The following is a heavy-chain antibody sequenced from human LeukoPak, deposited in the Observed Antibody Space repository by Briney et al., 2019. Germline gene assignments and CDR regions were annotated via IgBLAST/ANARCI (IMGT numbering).Heavy chain of an antibody. D-gene: IGHD6-13*01. J-gene: IGHJ4*02. Sequence: ASVKVSCKASGYTFTGYYMHGVRQAPGQGLEWLGWINPNSGGTNYAQKFQGRVTMTRDTSISTAYMELSRLRSDDTAVYYCARFLSKQQLSDYWGQGTLVSVSS. CDR3: ARFLSKQQLSDY. V-gene: IGHV1-2*02. CDR1: GYTFTGYY. CDR2: INPNSGGT.